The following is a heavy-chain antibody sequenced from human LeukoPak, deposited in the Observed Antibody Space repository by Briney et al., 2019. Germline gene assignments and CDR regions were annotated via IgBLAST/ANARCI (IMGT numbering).Heavy chain of an antibody. CDR1: GFTVSSNY. CDR2: IYSGGST. CDR3: GKDVKFNRLNYFDY. D-gene: IGHD6-25*01. V-gene: IGHV3-53*05. Sequence: GVSLRLSCAASGFTVSSNYMSWVRQAPGKGLEWVSDIYSGGSTYYADSVKGRFTISRDNAKNSLYLQMKSLKAEDTALYYCGKDVKFNRLNYFDYWGQGTLVTVSS. J-gene: IGHJ4*02.